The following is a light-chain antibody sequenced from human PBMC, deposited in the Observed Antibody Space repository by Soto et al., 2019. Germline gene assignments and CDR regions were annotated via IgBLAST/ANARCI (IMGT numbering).Light chain of an antibody. CDR1: QSVSSSY. CDR2: GAS. Sequence: EIALTQSPGTLSLSPGERATLSCRASQSVSSSYLAWYQQKPGQAPRLLIYGASSRATGIPDRFSGSGSGTDFTLTISRLEPEDFAVYYCQQYGSSPRDFGQGTKLELK. CDR3: QQYGSSPRD. J-gene: IGKJ2*01. V-gene: IGKV3-20*01.